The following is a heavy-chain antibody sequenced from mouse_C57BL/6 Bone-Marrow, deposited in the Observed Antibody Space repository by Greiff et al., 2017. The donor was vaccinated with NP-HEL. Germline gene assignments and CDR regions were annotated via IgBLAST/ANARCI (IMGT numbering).Heavy chain of an antibody. CDR1: GYTFTSYW. Sequence: QVQLQQPGAELVKPGASVKMSCKASGYTFTSYWITWVKQRPGQGLEWIGDIYPGSGSTNYNEKFKSKATLTVDTSSSTAYMQLSSLTSEDSAVYYCARIYYYGSAFAYWGQGTLVTVFA. CDR3: ARIYYYGSAFAY. CDR2: IYPGSGST. J-gene: IGHJ3*01. D-gene: IGHD1-1*01. V-gene: IGHV1-55*01.